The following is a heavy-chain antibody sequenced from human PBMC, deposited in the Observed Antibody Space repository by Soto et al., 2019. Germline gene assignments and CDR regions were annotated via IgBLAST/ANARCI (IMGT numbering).Heavy chain of an antibody. J-gene: IGHJ4*02. D-gene: IGHD3-16*01. V-gene: IGHV1-18*01. CDR3: ARGGMITFGGCVVY. CDR1: GYSFTSYG. CDR2: ISAYNGDT. Sequence: QVQLVQSAAEMKKPGASVKVSCKASGYSFTSYGFTWFRQAPGQGLVWLGWISAYNGDTHYAQRFQGRVNMTTDVCTNTAYMELRSLRSDDTAVYYCARGGMITFGGCVVYWGQGTQVTVSS.